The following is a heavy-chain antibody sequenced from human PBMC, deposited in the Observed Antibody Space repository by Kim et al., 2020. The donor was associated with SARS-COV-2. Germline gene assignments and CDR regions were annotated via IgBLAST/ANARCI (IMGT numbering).Heavy chain of an antibody. CDR2: NYR. CDR3: AKGAGGP. Sequence: NYRYYADSEKGRFTISRDNAQNSLFLQINSLRAEDTAVYYCAKGAGGPWGQGTLVTVSS. J-gene: IGHJ5*02. V-gene: IGHV3-21*01. D-gene: IGHD6-13*01.